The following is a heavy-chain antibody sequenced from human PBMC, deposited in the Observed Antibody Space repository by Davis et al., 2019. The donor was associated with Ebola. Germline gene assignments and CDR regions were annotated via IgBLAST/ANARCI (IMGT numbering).Heavy chain of an antibody. V-gene: IGHV4-39*07. D-gene: IGHD2-2*01. CDR3: ARVVGYHTSFFDY. CDR1: GGSISSSSYY. CDR2: IYYSGST. J-gene: IGHJ4*02. Sequence: SETLSLTCTVSGGSISSSSYYWGWIRQPPGKGLEWIGSIYYSGSTYYNPSLKSRVTISVDTSKNQFSLKLSSVTAADTAVYYCARVVGYHTSFFDYWGQGTLVTVSS.